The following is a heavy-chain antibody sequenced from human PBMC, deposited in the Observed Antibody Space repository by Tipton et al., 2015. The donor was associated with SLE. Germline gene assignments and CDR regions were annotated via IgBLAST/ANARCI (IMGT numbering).Heavy chain of an antibody. CDR3: ARTLGAIAHTVYDAFDI. Sequence: TLSLTRTVSGGSITNPYWNWIRPPPGKGLEWIGYIHYSGTTHDNPSLKSRVTMSVDMSKNQFSLRLTSVTAADTAVYYCARTLGAIAHTVYDAFDIWGQGKMVTVSS. D-gene: IGHD1-26*01. CDR2: IHYSGTT. J-gene: IGHJ3*02. CDR1: GGSITNPY. V-gene: IGHV4-59*11.